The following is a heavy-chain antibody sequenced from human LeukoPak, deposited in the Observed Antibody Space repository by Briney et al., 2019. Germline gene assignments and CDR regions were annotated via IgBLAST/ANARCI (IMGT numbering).Heavy chain of an antibody. CDR2: IYTSGST. CDR3: ASSPCSGGSCYYFDY. CDR1: GGSISSGSYY. V-gene: IGHV4-61*02. Sequence: SETLSPTCTVSGGSISSGSYYWSWIRQPAGKGLEWIGRIYTSGSTNYNPSLKSRVTISVDTSKNQFSLKLSSVTAADTAVYYCASSPCSGGSCYYFDYWGQGTLVTVSS. D-gene: IGHD2-15*01. J-gene: IGHJ4*02.